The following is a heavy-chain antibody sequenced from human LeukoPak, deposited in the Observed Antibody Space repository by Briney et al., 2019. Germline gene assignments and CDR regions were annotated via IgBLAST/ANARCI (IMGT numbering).Heavy chain of an antibody. CDR1: GGSISSSSYY. CDR3: ARDDGLDRYTRIAAAGPFDY. J-gene: IGHJ4*02. V-gene: IGHV4-39*07. CDR2: IYYSGST. D-gene: IGHD6-13*01. Sequence: SETLSLTCTVSGGSISSSSYYWGWIRQPPGKGLEWIGSIYYSGSTYYNPSLKSRVTISVDTSKNQFSLKLSSVTAADTAVYYCARDDGLDRYTRIAAAGPFDYWGQGTLVTVSS.